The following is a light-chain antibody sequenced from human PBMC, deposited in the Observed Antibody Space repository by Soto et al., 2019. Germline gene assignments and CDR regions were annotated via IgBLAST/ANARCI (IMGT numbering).Light chain of an antibody. CDR1: QSISSW. V-gene: IGKV1-5*03. Sequence: DIQMTQSPSTLSASVGDRVTIACRASQSISSWLAWFQQKPGKAPKLLIYQASTLQSGVPSRFSGSGSGTEFTLTISSLQPDDFATYYCQQYNGYSETFGQGTKVEIK. CDR3: QQYNGYSET. J-gene: IGKJ1*01. CDR2: QAS.